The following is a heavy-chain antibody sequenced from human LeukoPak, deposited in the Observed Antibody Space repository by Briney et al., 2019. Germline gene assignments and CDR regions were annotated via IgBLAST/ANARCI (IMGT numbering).Heavy chain of an antibody. CDR1: GFTFSNYA. CDR3: AKDRLTTVTLED. Sequence: GGSLRLSCAPSGFTFSNYAMTWVRHAPGKGLELVSTITGSGDSTSYADSVKGRFTISRDNSRNTLYLQMSSLRAEDTAVYHCAKDRLTTVTLEDWGQGTLVTVSS. CDR2: ITGSGDST. D-gene: IGHD4-11*01. J-gene: IGHJ4*02. V-gene: IGHV3-23*01.